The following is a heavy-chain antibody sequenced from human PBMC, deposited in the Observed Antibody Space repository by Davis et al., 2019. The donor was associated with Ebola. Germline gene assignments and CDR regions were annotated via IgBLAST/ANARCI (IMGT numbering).Heavy chain of an antibody. CDR3: ARHGYGGDSWVPFDY. V-gene: IGHV4-34*01. CDR2: INHSGYT. Sequence: SETLSLTCAVYGGSFSGYYWSWIRQPPGKGLEWIGEINHSGYTYYNPSPKRRLTMSVDTSRSQFSLKLDSVTAADTAVYFCARHGYGGDSWVPFDYWGQGTLVTVSS. CDR1: GGSFSGYY. J-gene: IGHJ4*02. D-gene: IGHD2-21*02.